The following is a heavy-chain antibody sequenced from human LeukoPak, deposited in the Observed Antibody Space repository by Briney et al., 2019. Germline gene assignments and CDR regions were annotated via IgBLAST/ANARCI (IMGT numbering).Heavy chain of an antibody. V-gene: IGHV1-18*01. J-gene: IGHJ6*03. D-gene: IGHD6-13*01. CDR3: AREQAAAGINYYYYYMDV. CDR1: GYTFTSYG. CDR2: ISANNGNT. Sequence: ASVKVSCKASGYTFTSYGTSWVRQAPGQGLEWVGWISANNGNTNYAQKLQGRVIMTTDTSTSRAYGELTSLRSDDTAVYFCAREQAAAGINYYYYYMDVWGEGTTVTVSS.